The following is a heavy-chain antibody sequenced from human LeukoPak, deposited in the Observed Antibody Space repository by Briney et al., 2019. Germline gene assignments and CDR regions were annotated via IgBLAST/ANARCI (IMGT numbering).Heavy chain of an antibody. V-gene: IGHV1-8*01. J-gene: IGHJ4*02. Sequence: ASVTVSCKASGYTFTSYDINWVRQAPGQGLEWMGWMNPNSGNTGYAQKFQGRVTMTRNTSISTAYMELSSLRSEDTAVYYCAIGYSYGPYYFDYWGQGTLVTVSS. CDR2: MNPNSGNT. CDR1: GYTFTSYD. D-gene: IGHD5-18*01. CDR3: AIGYSYGPYYFDY.